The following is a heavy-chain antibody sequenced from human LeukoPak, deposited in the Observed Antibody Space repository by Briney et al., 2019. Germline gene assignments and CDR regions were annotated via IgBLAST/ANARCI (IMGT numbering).Heavy chain of an antibody. J-gene: IGHJ4*02. CDR2: IYTSGST. D-gene: IGHD3-3*01. V-gene: IGHV4-61*02. CDR3: AGDTAYDFWSY. CDR1: GGSISSGSYY. Sequence: SETLSLTCTVSGGSISSGSYYWSWIRQPAGKGLEWIGRIYTSGSTNYNPSLKSRVTISVDTSKNQFSLKLSSVTAADTAVYYCAGDTAYDFWSYWGQGTLVTVSS.